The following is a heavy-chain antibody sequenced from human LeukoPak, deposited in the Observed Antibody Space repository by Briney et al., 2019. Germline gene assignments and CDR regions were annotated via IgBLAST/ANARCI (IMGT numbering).Heavy chain of an antibody. D-gene: IGHD3-16*01. CDR3: VRDGGNDWYDP. CDR2: IKQDGSEK. V-gene: IGHV3-7*01. CDR1: GFSVRGYW. Sequence: GSLILSCSASGFSVRGYWMASVRQGPGEGVDWVANIKQDGSEKTYVGSVKGRFTISRDNAKNSLYLQMNSLRVEDTAMYYCVRDGGNDWYDPWGQGTLVTV. J-gene: IGHJ5*02.